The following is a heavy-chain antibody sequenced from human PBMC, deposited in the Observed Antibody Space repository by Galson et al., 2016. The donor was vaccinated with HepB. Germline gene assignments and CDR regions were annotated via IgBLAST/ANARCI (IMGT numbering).Heavy chain of an antibody. J-gene: IGHJ3*02. D-gene: IGHD1-26*01. CDR2: VNPNSGDT. V-gene: IGHV1-2*04. Sequence: SVKVSCKASGYTFTDYYLHWVRQAPGQGLEWMGWVNPNSGDTKYAQKFQGWVTMSRDTSINTAYMGPGRLKSNGTAVCYCARGEPTNSGRGLAFDIWGQGTTATVSS. CDR1: GYTFTDYY. CDR3: ARGEPTNSGRGLAFDI.